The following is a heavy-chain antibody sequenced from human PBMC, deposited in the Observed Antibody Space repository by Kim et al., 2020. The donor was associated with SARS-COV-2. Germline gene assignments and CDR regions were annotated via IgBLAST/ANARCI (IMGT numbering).Heavy chain of an antibody. Sequence: SVKVSCKASGGTFSSYAISWVRQAPGQGLEWMGGIIPIFGTANYAQKFQGRVTITADESTSTAYMELSSLRSEDTAVYYCASIAAAGAYWFDPWGQGTLVTVSS. CDR2: IIPIFGTA. V-gene: IGHV1-69*13. CDR1: GGTFSSYA. CDR3: ASIAAAGAYWFDP. J-gene: IGHJ5*02. D-gene: IGHD6-13*01.